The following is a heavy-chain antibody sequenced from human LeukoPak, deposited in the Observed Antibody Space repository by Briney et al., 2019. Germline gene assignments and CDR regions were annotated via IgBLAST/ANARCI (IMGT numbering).Heavy chain of an antibody. J-gene: IGHJ4*02. V-gene: IGHV4-59*08. CDR1: GGSIGTSY. Sequence: PSETLSLTCTVSGGSIGTSYWSWIRQPPGKGLEWIGYVSYSGNTNYNPSLKSRVTVSVDSSKNQFSLKLSSVTAADTAVYYCASGRVRYYYGSGSYYPFDYWGQGTLVTVSS. CDR3: ASGRVRYYYGSGSYYPFDY. CDR2: VSYSGNT. D-gene: IGHD3-10*01.